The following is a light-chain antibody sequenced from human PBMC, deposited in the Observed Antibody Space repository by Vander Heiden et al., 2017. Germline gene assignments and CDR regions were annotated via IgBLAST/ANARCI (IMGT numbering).Light chain of an antibody. V-gene: IGLV3-1*01. Sequence: SYELTQPPSVSVSPGQTATITCSGDKWGDKEAGWYQQKPGQYPVMVIYQDSKRPSGIPERFSGSNSGNTATLTISGTQAMDEADYYCQAWDSSTAVFGTGTKVTVL. J-gene: IGLJ1*01. CDR2: QDS. CDR3: QAWDSSTAV. CDR1: KWGDKE.